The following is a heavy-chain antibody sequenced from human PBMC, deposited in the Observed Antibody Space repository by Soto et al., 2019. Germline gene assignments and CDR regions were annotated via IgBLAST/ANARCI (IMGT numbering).Heavy chain of an antibody. D-gene: IGHD3-16*01. Sequence: DVQLVESGGGLVQAGASVKLSCAASGFTFRFYGMHWARQAPGKGLENVAGISANGDDTFYSTSVKGRFTISRDNSKCTLYLQMDSLRPEDMAIYYCVKTWNYAYDHWGQGTQVTVSS. CDR1: GFTFRFYG. J-gene: IGHJ5*02. CDR3: VKTWNYAYDH. CDR2: ISANGDDT. V-gene: IGHV3-64*01.